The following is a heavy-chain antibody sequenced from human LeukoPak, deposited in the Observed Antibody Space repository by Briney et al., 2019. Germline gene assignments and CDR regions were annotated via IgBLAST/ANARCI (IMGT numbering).Heavy chain of an antibody. J-gene: IGHJ4*02. CDR1: GGSFSGYY. D-gene: IGHD6-13*01. CDR3: ARDRVQWAAAGSYYFDY. V-gene: IGHV4-34*01. Sequence: SETLPLTCAVYGGSFSGYYWSWIRQPPGKGLEWIGEINHSGSTNYNPSLKSRVTISVDTSKNQFSLKLSSVTAADTAVYYCARDRVQWAAAGSYYFDYWGQGTLVTVSS. CDR2: INHSGST.